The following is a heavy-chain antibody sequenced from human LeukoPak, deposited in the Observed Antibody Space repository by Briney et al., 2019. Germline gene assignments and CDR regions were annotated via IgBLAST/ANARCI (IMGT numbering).Heavy chain of an antibody. CDR2: IKQDGSEK. Sequence: TGGSLRLSCAASGFTFSSYWMSWVRQAPGKGLEWVANIKQDGSEKYYVDPVKGRFTISRDNAKNSLYLQMNSLRAEDTAVYYCARDPHISFGEFPYFDYWGQGTLVTVSS. J-gene: IGHJ4*02. CDR3: ARDPHISFGEFPYFDY. CDR1: GFTFSSYW. V-gene: IGHV3-7*01. D-gene: IGHD3-10*01.